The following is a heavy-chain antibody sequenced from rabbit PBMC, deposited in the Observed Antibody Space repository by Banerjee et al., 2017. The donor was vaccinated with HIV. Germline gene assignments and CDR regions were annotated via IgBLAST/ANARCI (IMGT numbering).Heavy chain of an antibody. J-gene: IGHJ4*01. Sequence: QSLEESGGDLVKPGASLTLTCTASGFSFSSNYYMCWVRQAPGKGLELIACIDGSSGNTWYGSWVNGRFTISRSTSLSTVDLKMPSLTAADTATHFCARSDYVGYGYVTCFNLWGPVTLVTVS. D-gene: IGHD6-1*01. CDR3: ARSDYVGYGYVTCFNL. V-gene: IGHV1S43*01. CDR2: IDGSSGNT. CDR1: GFSFSSNYY.